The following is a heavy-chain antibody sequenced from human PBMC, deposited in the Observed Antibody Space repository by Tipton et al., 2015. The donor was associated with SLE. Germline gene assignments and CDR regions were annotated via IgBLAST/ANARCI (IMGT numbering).Heavy chain of an antibody. CDR3: ARTLRGDGVVVGLDHYYMDV. CDR2: IYYSGSYYSGST. Sequence: LRLSCAASGFTFTDYYMNWIRQPPGKGLEWIGHIYYSGSYYSGSTNYNPSLKSRVTISEDTSKDQFSLKLTSVTAADTAVYYCARTLRGDGVVVGLDHYYMDVWGKGTTVTVSS. V-gene: IGHV4-59*01. CDR1: GFTFTDYY. D-gene: IGHD3-3*01. J-gene: IGHJ6*03.